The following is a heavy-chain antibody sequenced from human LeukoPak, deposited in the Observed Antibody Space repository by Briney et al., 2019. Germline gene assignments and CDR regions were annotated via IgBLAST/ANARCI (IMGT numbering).Heavy chain of an antibody. D-gene: IGHD1-1*01. CDR2: INPSGGST. J-gene: IGHJ6*03. V-gene: IGHV1-46*01. Sequence: GASVKVSCKASGYTFTSYYMHWVRQAPGQGLEWMGIINPSGGSTSYAQKFQGRVTMTTDTSTSTAYMELRSLRSDDTAVYYCARDKRKYYYMDVWGKGTTVTVSS. CDR1: GYTFTSYY. CDR3: ARDKRKYYYMDV.